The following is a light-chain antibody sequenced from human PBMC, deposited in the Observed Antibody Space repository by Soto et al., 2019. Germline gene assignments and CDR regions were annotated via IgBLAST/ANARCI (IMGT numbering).Light chain of an antibody. CDR3: QQYNNYSWT. J-gene: IGKJ1*01. CDR1: QSISNW. CDR2: KAS. Sequence: DIQMTQSPSTLSASVGDRVTITCRASQSISNWLAWYQQKPGKAPKLLIYKASSLQGGVPSRFSGSGSGAEFTLTISSLQPDDFATYYCQQYNNYSWTFGQGTK. V-gene: IGKV1-5*03.